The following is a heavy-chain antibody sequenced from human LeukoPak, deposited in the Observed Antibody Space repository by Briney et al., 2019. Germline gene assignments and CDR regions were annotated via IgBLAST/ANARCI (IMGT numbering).Heavy chain of an antibody. V-gene: IGHV4-59*01. Sequence: SETLSLTCTVSGGSISSYYWSWIRQPPGKGLEWTGYIYYSGSTNYNPSLKSRVTISVDTSKNQFSLKLSSVTAADTAVYYCARGLTTVTPLYYYYYMDVWGKGTTVTVSS. CDR3: ARGLTTVTPLYYYYYMDV. J-gene: IGHJ6*03. CDR1: GGSISSYY. D-gene: IGHD4-17*01. CDR2: IYYSGST.